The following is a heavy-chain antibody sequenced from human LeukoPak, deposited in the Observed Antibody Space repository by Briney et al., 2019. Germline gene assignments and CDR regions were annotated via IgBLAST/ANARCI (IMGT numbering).Heavy chain of an antibody. Sequence: GGSLRLSCAASGFTFSSYAMHWVRQAPGKGLEWVAVISYDGSNKYYADSVKGRFTISRDNSKNTLYLQMNSLRAEDKAVNYCAREGNYYDSSGYYPPGFDYWGQGTLVTVSS. V-gene: IGHV3-30-3*01. CDR2: ISYDGSNK. CDR3: AREGNYYDSSGYYPPGFDY. J-gene: IGHJ4*02. D-gene: IGHD3-22*01. CDR1: GFTFSSYA.